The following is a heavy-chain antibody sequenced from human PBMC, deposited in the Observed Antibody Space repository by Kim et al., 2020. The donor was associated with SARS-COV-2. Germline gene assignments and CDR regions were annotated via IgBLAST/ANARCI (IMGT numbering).Heavy chain of an antibody. J-gene: IGHJ6*02. CDR1: GGTFSSYA. D-gene: IGHD4-4*01. CDR2: IIPIFGTA. CDR3: ARDYDYSNPDYYYGMDV. Sequence: SVKVSCKASGGTFSSYAISWVRQAPGQGLEWMGGIIPIFGTANYAQKFQGRVTITADESTSTAYMELSSLRSEDTAVYYCARDYDYSNPDYYYGMDVWGQGTTVTVSS. V-gene: IGHV1-69*13.